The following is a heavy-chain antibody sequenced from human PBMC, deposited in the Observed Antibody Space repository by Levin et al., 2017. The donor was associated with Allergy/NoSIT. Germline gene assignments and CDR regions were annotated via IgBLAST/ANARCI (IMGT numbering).Heavy chain of an antibody. D-gene: IGHD6-6*01. CDR3: ARDYGDSSSGIDY. CDR2: ISSSGSTI. J-gene: IGHJ4*02. CDR1: GFTFSSYE. V-gene: IGHV3-48*03. Sequence: PGGSLRLSCAASGFTFSSYEMNWVRQAPGKGLEWVSYISSSGSTIYYADSVKGRFTISRDNAKNSLYLQMNSLRAEDTAVYYCARDYGDSSSGIDYWGQGTLVTVSS.